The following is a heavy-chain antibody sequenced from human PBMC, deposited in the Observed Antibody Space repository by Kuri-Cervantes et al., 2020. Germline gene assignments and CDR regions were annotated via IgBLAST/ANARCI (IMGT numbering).Heavy chain of an antibody. CDR3: ARNSQERPLRFLEWSSSYYYYYYMDV. Sequence: ASVKVSCKASGYTFTSYGISWVRQAPGQGLEWMGWINPNSGGTNYAQKFQGWVTMTTDTSTSTAYMELRSLRSDDTAVYYCARNSQERPLRFLEWSSSYYYYYYMDVWGKGTTVTVSS. CDR2: INPNSGGT. D-gene: IGHD3-3*01. V-gene: IGHV1-18*01. J-gene: IGHJ6*03. CDR1: GYTFTSYG.